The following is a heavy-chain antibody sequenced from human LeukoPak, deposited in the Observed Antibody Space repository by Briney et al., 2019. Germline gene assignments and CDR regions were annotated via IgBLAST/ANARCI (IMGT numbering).Heavy chain of an antibody. V-gene: IGHV1-46*01. CDR3: ARVELNYGMDV. Sequence: GASVKASCKASGYTFTSYFMHWVRQAPGQGLEWMGIINPSGGSTSYAQKFQGRVTMTRATSTSTVYMELSSLRSEDTAVYYCARVELNYGMDVWGQGTTVTVSS. CDR2: INPSGGST. D-gene: IGHD1-7*01. CDR1: GYTFTSYF. J-gene: IGHJ6*02.